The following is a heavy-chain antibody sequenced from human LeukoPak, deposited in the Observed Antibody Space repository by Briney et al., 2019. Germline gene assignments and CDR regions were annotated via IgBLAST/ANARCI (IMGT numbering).Heavy chain of an antibody. Sequence: GRSLRLSCAASGFTFSDYAMHWVRQAPGKGLEWVANTKEDGSGSSYVDSVKGRFTISRDNAKNSLYLQMNSLRAEDTAVYYCAKGGVVGTRYYFDSWGQGTLVTVSS. CDR1: GFTFSDYA. D-gene: IGHD2-15*01. J-gene: IGHJ4*02. CDR2: TKEDGSGS. V-gene: IGHV3-7*01. CDR3: AKGGVVGTRYYFDS.